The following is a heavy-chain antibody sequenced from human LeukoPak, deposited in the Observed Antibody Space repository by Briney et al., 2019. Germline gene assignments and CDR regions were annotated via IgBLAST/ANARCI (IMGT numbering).Heavy chain of an antibody. J-gene: IGHJ3*02. CDR2: IFYSGGT. V-gene: IGHV4-59*08. CDR3: ARLLAGEYDPFDM. CDR1: GGSISPYY. Sequence: PSETLSLTCTVSGGSISPYYWSWIRQLPGTGLEWIGNIFYSGGTNYNPSFQSRVSISADTSKNQFSLNLSSVTAADTAVYYCARLLAGEYDPFDMWGQGTMVTVSS. D-gene: IGHD3-10*01.